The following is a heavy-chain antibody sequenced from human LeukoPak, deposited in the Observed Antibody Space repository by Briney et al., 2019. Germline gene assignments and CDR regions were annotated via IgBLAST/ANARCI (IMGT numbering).Heavy chain of an antibody. CDR1: GFTFSNYW. D-gene: IGHD5-24*01. V-gene: IGHV3-7*05. J-gene: IGHJ4*02. Sequence: GGSLRLSCAASGFTFSNYWMIWVRQAPGKGLEWVANIQQDGSQKRYADSVRGRFTVSRDNAQTSLYLHMNSLRAEDTAVYYCARASNPWLQLSWGQGTLVTVSS. CDR3: ARASNPWLQLS. CDR2: IQQDGSQK.